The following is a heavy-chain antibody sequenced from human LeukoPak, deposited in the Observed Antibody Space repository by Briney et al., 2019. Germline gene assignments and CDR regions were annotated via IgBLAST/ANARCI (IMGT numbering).Heavy chain of an antibody. CDR2: ISAYNGNT. D-gene: IGHD3-10*01. CDR3: ARAGLLWFGELQKRDYYFDY. Sequence: ASVKVSCKASGYTFTNYYMHWVRQAPGQGLEWMGWISAYNGNTNYAQKLQGRVTMTTDTSTSTAYMELRSLRSDDTAVYYCARAGLLWFGELQKRDYYFDYWGQGTLVTVSS. J-gene: IGHJ4*02. V-gene: IGHV1-18*04. CDR1: GYTFTNYY.